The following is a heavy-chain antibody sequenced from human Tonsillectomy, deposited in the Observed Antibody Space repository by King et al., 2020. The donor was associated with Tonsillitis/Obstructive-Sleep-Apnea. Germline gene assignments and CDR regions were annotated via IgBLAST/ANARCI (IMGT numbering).Heavy chain of an antibody. Sequence: QLQESGPGLVKPSETLSLTCTVSGGSISSYYWSWIRQPPGKGLEWIGYIYYSGSTNYNPSLKSRVTISVDTSKNQFSLKLSSVTAADTAVYYCARDHSYDFWSGYYNTAFDIWGQGTMVTVSS. CDR3: ARDHSYDFWSGYYNTAFDI. D-gene: IGHD3-3*01. CDR1: GGSISSYY. CDR2: IYYSGST. J-gene: IGHJ3*02. V-gene: IGHV4-59*01.